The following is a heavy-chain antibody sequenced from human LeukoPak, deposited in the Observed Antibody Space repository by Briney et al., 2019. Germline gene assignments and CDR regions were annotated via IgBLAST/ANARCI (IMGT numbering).Heavy chain of an antibody. CDR2: MNPNSGNT. J-gene: IGHJ5*02. D-gene: IGHD3-3*01. CDR3: ARGRSAALPRQNCFDP. V-gene: IGHV1-8*01. CDR1: GYTFSNYD. Sequence: GASVRVSCKASGYTFSNYDINWVRQATGQGLEWMGWMNPNSGNTGYAQNFQGRVTMTRNTSVSTAYMELSSLTSEDTAVYYCARGRSAALPRQNCFDPWGQRTLVTVSS.